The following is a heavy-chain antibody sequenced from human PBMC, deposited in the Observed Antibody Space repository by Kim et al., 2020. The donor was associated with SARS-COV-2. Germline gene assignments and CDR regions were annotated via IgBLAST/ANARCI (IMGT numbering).Heavy chain of an antibody. CDR1: GFAFSSYA. Sequence: GGSLRLSCAASGFAFSSYAMNWVRQAPGKGLEWVSGIDNSGGSSTYYADAVKGRFTISRDNSKKMQYLQMNSLRAEDTAVYYCARSFRPPGDFWGQGTLVTVSS. D-gene: IGHD3-10*01. CDR2: IDNSGGSST. CDR3: ARSFRPPGDF. V-gene: IGHV3-23*01. J-gene: IGHJ4*02.